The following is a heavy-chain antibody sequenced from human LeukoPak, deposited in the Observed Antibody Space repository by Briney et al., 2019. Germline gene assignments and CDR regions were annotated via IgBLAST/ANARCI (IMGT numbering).Heavy chain of an antibody. Sequence: ASVKVSCKASGGTFSSYAISWVRQAPGQGLEWMGGIIPTFGTANYAQKFQGRVTITADESTSTAYMELSSLRSEDTAVYYCARVVSGSYYSFDYWGQGTLVTVSS. CDR1: GGTFSSYA. D-gene: IGHD1-26*01. J-gene: IGHJ4*02. V-gene: IGHV1-69*13. CDR3: ARVVSGSYYSFDY. CDR2: IIPTFGTA.